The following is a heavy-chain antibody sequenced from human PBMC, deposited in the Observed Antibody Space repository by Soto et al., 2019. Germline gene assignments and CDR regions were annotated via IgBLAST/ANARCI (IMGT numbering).Heavy chain of an antibody. Sequence: PSETLSLTCTVSGDSISSGGYSWSWIRQPPQKGLEWIGYIYHTGSTSYSPSLKSRVTISVDKSKNQFSLILISVTAADTAIYFCARAHYGPSGYYFDSWGQGTLVAVSS. V-gene: IGHV4-30-2*01. CDR1: GDSISSGGYS. J-gene: IGHJ4*02. CDR3: ARAHYGPSGYYFDS. D-gene: IGHD3-22*01. CDR2: IYHTGST.